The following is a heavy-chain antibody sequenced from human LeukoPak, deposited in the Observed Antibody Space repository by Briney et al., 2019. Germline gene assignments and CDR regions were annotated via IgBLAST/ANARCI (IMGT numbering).Heavy chain of an antibody. Sequence: PSETLSLTCAVSGYSISSGYYWGWIRQPPGKGLEWIGSIYHSGSTYYNPSLKSRVTISVDTSKNQSSLKLSSVTAADTAVYYCARYLGYDDYNWFDPWGQGTLVTVSS. CDR3: ARYLGYDDYNWFDP. D-gene: IGHD5-12*01. CDR2: IYHSGST. V-gene: IGHV4-38-2*01. CDR1: GYSISSGYY. J-gene: IGHJ5*02.